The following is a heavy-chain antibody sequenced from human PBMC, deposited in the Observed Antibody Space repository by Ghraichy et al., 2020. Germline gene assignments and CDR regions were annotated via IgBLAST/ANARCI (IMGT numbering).Heavy chain of an antibody. CDR3: VKDYSGNYLHGFDV. D-gene: IGHD1-26*01. CDR2: ISSSGATT. CDR1: GFTFSSYA. V-gene: IGHV3-23*01. J-gene: IGHJ3*01. Sequence: GGSLRLSCAASGFTFSSYAMSWVRQAPGKGLEWVSAISSSGATTYYAESVKGRFTISRDNSKNTLYMQMISLRAEDTAIYYCVKDYSGNYLHGFDVWGQGTMVTVSS.